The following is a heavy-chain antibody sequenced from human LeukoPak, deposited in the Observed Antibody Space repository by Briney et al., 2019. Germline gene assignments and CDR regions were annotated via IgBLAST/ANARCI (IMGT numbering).Heavy chain of an antibody. J-gene: IGHJ4*02. CDR3: ARDPQGSSGWYIGDY. CDR1: GGSISSSSYY. D-gene: IGHD6-19*01. Sequence: SETLSPTCTVSGGSISSSSYYWGWIRQPPGKGLEWIGSIYYSGSTYYNPSLKSRVTISVDTSKNQFSLKLSSVTAADTAVYYCARDPQGSSGWYIGDYWGQGTLVTVSS. V-gene: IGHV4-39*07. CDR2: IYYSGST.